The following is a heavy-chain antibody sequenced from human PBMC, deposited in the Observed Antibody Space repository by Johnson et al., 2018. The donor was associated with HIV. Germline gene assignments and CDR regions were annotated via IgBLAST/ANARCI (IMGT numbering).Heavy chain of an antibody. CDR1: GFTFSNYA. Sequence: QVHLVESGGGVVQPGKSLRLSCAASGFTFSNYAIHWVRQAPGKGLEWVAFVTYDGSKKYYVDSVKGRFTISRDNSKNTLYLQMNSLRVEDTAVYYCARDSTPWGGDYVGYGFDIWGQGTMVIVSS. CDR2: VTYDGSKK. D-gene: IGHD4-17*01. V-gene: IGHV3-30*03. J-gene: IGHJ3*02. CDR3: ARDSTPWGGDYVGYGFDI.